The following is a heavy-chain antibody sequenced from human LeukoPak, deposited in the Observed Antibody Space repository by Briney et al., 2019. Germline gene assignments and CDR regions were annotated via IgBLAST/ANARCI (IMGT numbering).Heavy chain of an antibody. CDR3: AREGYSSGWPNRDDY. CDR1: GGSISSYY. CDR2: IYYSGST. D-gene: IGHD6-19*01. J-gene: IGHJ4*02. Sequence: PSETLSLTCTVSGGSISSYYWSWIRQPPGKGLEWIGYIYYSGSTYYNPSLKSRVTISVDTSKNQFSLKLSSVTAADTAVYYCAREGYSSGWPNRDDYWGQGTLVTVSS. V-gene: IGHV4-59*12.